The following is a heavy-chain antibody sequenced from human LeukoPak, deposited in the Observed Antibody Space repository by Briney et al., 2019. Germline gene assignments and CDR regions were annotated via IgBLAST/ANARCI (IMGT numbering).Heavy chain of an antibody. Sequence: PGGSLRLSCAASGFTFSSYSMNWVRQAPGKGLEWVSYITSSGSTIYYADSVKGRFTTSRDNAKNSLYLQVNSLRDEDTAVYYCARGRPGFYFDYWGQGTLVTVSS. CDR2: ITSSGSTI. D-gene: IGHD3-10*01. CDR1: GFTFSSYS. J-gene: IGHJ4*02. CDR3: ARGRPGFYFDY. V-gene: IGHV3-48*02.